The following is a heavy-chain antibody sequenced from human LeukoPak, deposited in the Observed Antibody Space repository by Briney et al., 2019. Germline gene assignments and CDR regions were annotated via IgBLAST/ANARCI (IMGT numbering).Heavy chain of an antibody. CDR2: ITATNGNT. Sequence: WASVKVSCNASAYSFTSHAKHWVCQAPGQRLERMGWITATNGNTKSSQKFQGRVTITRDTSASTAYMELSSLRSEDTAVYYCAREGWVVMGASYYYCGMDVWGKGTTVTVSS. V-gene: IGHV1-3*01. D-gene: IGHD3-16*01. J-gene: IGHJ6*04. CDR3: AREGWVVMGASYYYCGMDV. CDR1: AYSFTSHA.